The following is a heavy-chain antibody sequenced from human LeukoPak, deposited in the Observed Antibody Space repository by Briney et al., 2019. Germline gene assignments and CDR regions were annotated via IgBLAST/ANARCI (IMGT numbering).Heavy chain of an antibody. V-gene: IGHV3-48*03. CDR2: ITISGHTK. Sequence: GGSLRLSCAASGFDLSTYEINWVRQAPGKGLEWIADITISGHTKNYADSVKGRFTISRDNARTSLYLQMNSLRVEDTGVYYCARGDPHADLWGQGTLVTVSS. J-gene: IGHJ5*02. CDR1: GFDLSTYE. CDR3: ARGDPHADL.